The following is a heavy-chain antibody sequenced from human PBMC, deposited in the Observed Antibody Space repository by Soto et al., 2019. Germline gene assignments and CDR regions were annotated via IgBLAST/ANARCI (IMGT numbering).Heavy chain of an antibody. CDR3: ARSFGWHAIDQ. J-gene: IGHJ4*02. CDR1: SASISSEQR. Sequence: QMQLSESGPGLVRPSETLSLTCAVSSASISSEQRWSWVRQPPGKGLEWIGEIHHSGNTNSNPSLKSRVTMSVDKSKNQLSLSLNSFTAADTAIYYCARSFGWHAIDQWSQGTLVTVSS. V-gene: IGHV4-4*02. CDR2: IHHSGNT. D-gene: IGHD6-19*01.